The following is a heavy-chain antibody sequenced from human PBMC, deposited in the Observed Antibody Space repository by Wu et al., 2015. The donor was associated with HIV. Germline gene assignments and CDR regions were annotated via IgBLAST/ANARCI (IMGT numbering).Heavy chain of an antibody. D-gene: IGHD3-3*01. V-gene: IGHV1-2*02. CDR2: INPKDGAT. Sequence: QVQLVQSGAEVKKPGASVKVSCKASGYTFSDYYLHWIRQAPGQGPEWMGWINPKDGATDFARKFQGRVTMTRDTSFSTAYMNLISLTSDDTAVYYCAKGNYDFWAAHFADNWFDPWGQGTLVTVSS. CDR1: GYTFSDYY. J-gene: IGHJ5*02. CDR3: AKGNYDFWAAHFADNWFDP.